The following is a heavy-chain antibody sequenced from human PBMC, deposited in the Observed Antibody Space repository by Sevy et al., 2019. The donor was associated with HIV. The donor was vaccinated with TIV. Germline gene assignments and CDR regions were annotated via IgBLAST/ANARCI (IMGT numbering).Heavy chain of an antibody. CDR2: IWFDGSNT. Sequence: GGSLRLSCAASGFTFSTYGMHWVRQAPGKGLEWVAVIWFDGSNTYYADSVKGRFTISRDIAKNTLPIQMNSLRVEDTAVYYCARDLEFYDYGDYGPAFMPDYWGQGTLVTVSS. V-gene: IGHV3-33*01. D-gene: IGHD4-17*01. CDR1: GFTFSTYG. J-gene: IGHJ4*02. CDR3: ARDLEFYDYGDYGPAFMPDY.